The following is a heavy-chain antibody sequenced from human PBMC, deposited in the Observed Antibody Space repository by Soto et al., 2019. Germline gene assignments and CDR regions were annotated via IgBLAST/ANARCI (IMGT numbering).Heavy chain of an antibody. CDR1: GYTFTGYY. D-gene: IGHD3-10*01. V-gene: IGHV1-2*04. CDR2: INPNSGGT. Sequence: ASVKVSCKASGYTFTGYYMHWVRQAPGQGLERMGWINPNSGGTNYAQKFQGWVTMTRDTSISTAYMELSRLGSDDTAVYYCARSGHKGSGSYKQTNWFDPWGQGTLVTVSS. CDR3: ARSGHKGSGSYKQTNWFDP. J-gene: IGHJ5*02.